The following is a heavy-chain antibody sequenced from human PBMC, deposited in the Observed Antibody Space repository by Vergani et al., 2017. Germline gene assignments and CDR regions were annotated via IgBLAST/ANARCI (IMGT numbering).Heavy chain of an antibody. D-gene: IGHD4-23*01. J-gene: IGHJ6*02. CDR2: IKQDGSEK. CDR3: ARDLTVVTPSSYYYYGMDV. CDR1: GFTFSSYA. Sequence: EVQLVESGGGLVKPGGSLRLSCAASGFTFSSYAMSWVRQAPGKGLEWVANIKQDGSEKYYVDSVKGRFTISRDNAKNSLYLQMNSLRAEDTAVYYCARDLTVVTPSSYYYYGMDVWGQGTTVTVSS. V-gene: IGHV3-7*01.